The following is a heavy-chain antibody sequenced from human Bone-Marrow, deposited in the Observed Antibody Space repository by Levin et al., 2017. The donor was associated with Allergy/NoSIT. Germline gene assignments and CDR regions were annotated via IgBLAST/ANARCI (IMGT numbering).Heavy chain of an antibody. CDR2: TSYDGLNK. Sequence: SCAASGFTFSGFALHWVRQAPGKGLEWVAVTSYDGLNKHYADSVQGRFAISRDNSKNTLYLQMNSLRAEDTAVYYCARDGPYMIRGVDPYYFDYWGQGTLVTVSS. CDR3: ARDGPYMIRGVDPYYFDY. J-gene: IGHJ4*02. D-gene: IGHD3-10*01. V-gene: IGHV3-30*09. CDR1: GFTFSGFA.